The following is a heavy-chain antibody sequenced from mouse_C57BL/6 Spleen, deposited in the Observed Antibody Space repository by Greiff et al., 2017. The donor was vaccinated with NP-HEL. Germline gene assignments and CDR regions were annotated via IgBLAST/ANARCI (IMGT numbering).Heavy chain of an antibody. V-gene: IGHV1-50*01. CDR3: ARRGYGLHYFDY. D-gene: IGHD1-1*01. CDR2: IDPSDSYT. J-gene: IGHJ2*01. CDR1: GYTFTSYW. Sequence: VQLQQSGAELVKPGASVKLSCKASGYTFTSYWMQWVKQRPGQGLEWIGEIDPSDSYTNYNQKFKGKATLTVDTSSSTAYMQLSSLTSEDSAVYYCARRGYGLHYFDYWGQGTTLTVSS.